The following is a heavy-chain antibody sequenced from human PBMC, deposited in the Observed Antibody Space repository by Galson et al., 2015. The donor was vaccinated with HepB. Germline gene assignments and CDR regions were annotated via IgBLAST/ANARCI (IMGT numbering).Heavy chain of an antibody. D-gene: IGHD6-13*01. V-gene: IGHV1-24*01. CDR2: FDPEDGET. CDR1: GYTLTELS. Sequence: SVKVSCKVSGYTLTELSMHWVRQAPGKGLEWMGGFDPEDGETIYAQKFQGRVTMTEDTSTDTAYMELSSLRSEDTAVYYCALTTYSSSWYPNWFDPWGQGTLVTVSS. J-gene: IGHJ5*02. CDR3: ALTTYSSSWYPNWFDP.